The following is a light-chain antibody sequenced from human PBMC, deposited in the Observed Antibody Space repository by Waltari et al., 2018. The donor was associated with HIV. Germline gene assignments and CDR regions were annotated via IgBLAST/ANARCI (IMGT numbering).Light chain of an antibody. Sequence: QTVVTQEPSFSVSPGGTVTLTCDLSSGSVSSTYYPSWYQQTPGQAPRTLIYSTNARSSVVPDRFSGSILGNKAALTITGAQADDESVYYCALFMGSGTWVFGGGTKLTVL. CDR1: SGSVSSTYY. CDR2: STN. V-gene: IGLV8-61*01. J-gene: IGLJ3*02. CDR3: ALFMGSGTWV.